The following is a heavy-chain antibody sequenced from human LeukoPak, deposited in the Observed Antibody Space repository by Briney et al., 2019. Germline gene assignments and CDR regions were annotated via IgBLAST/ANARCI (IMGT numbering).Heavy chain of an antibody. CDR2: MNPNSGNT. CDR3: ARNYYGSGLNWFDP. CDR1: GYTFTSYD. Sequence: GASVKASCKASGYTFTSYDINWVRQATGQGLEWMGWMNPNSGNTGYAQKFQGRVTITRNTSISTAYMELSSLRSEDTAVYYCARNYYGSGLNWFDPWGQGTLVTVSS. J-gene: IGHJ5*02. D-gene: IGHD3-10*01. V-gene: IGHV1-8*03.